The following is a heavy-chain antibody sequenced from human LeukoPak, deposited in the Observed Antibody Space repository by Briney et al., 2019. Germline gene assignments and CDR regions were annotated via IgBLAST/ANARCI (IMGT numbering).Heavy chain of an antibody. D-gene: IGHD6-6*01. CDR2: IDNDGSGT. V-gene: IGHV3-74*01. CDR3: ARAAYRSSPDY. J-gene: IGHJ4*02. CDR1: GFTFSDYC. Sequence: GGSLRLSCAASGFTFSDYCMLWVRQAPGTGLVWVSRIDNDGSGTTYADSVKGRFTISRDNAKNTLYLQMSSLRGDDTALYYCARAAYRSSPDYWGQGTLVTVSS.